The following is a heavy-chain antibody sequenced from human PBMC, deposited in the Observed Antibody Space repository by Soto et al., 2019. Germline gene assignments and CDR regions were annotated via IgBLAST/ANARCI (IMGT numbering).Heavy chain of an antibody. CDR3: ARDPYCTNGVCYTYWFDP. Sequence: PGGSLRLSCAASGFTVSSNYMSWVRQAPGKGLEWVAVIYSGGSTYYADSVKGRFTISRDNSKNTLYLQMNSLRAEDTAVYYCARDPYCTNGVCYTYWFDPWGQGTLVTVSS. J-gene: IGHJ5*02. CDR2: IYSGGST. D-gene: IGHD2-8*01. V-gene: IGHV3-53*01. CDR1: GFTVSSNY.